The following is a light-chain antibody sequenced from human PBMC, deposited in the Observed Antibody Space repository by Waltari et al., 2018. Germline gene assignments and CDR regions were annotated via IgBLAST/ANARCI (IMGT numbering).Light chain of an antibody. J-gene: IGKJ1*01. V-gene: IGKV3-11*01. Sequence: ELVLTQSPASLSLSPGERATLSCRASQSVSSYLAWYQQKPGQAPRLLIYDASNRATGIPARFSGSGSGTDFTLTISSLGPEDFAVYYCQQRSNWPPRETFGQGTKVEIK. CDR1: QSVSSY. CDR3: QQRSNWPPRET. CDR2: DAS.